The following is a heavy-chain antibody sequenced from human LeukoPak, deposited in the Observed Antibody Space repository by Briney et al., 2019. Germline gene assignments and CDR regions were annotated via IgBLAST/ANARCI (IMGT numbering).Heavy chain of an antibody. J-gene: IGHJ5*02. CDR3: AKSGYDFGGWFDP. Sequence: HPGGSLRLSCAASGFTFSSYGMHWVRQAPGKGLEWVAFIRYDGSNKYYADSVKGRFTISRDNSKNTLYLQMNSLRAEDTAVYYCAKSGYDFGGWFDPWSQGTLVTVSS. V-gene: IGHV3-30*02. D-gene: IGHD5-12*01. CDR1: GFTFSSYG. CDR2: IRYDGSNK.